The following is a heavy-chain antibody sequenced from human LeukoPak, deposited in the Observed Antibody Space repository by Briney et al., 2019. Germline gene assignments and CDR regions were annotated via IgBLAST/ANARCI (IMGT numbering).Heavy chain of an antibody. Sequence: GGSLRLSCAASGFTFSSYWMSWVRQAPGKGLEWVANIKQDGSEKYYVDSVKGRFTISRDNAKNSLYLQMNSLRAEDTAVYYCARENLRLGYCSSTSCRYAEGFDPWGQGTLVTVSS. D-gene: IGHD2-2*01. CDR2: IKQDGSEK. V-gene: IGHV3-7*05. J-gene: IGHJ5*02. CDR1: GFTFSSYW. CDR3: ARENLRLGYCSSTSCRYAEGFDP.